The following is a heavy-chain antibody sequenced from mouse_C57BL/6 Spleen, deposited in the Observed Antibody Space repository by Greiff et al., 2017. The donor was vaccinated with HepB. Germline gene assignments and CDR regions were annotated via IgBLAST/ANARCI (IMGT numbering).Heavy chain of an antibody. D-gene: IGHD4-1*01. CDR3: ARHGTGTDFDY. J-gene: IGHJ2*01. CDR2: ISSGGSYT. CDR1: GFTFSSYG. V-gene: IGHV5-6*01. Sequence: EVKLVESGGDLVKPGGSLKLSCAASGFTFSSYGMSWVRQTPDKRLECVATISSGGSYTYYPDSVKGRFTISRDNAKNTLYLQMSSLKSEDTAMYYCARHGTGTDFDYWGQGTTLTVSS.